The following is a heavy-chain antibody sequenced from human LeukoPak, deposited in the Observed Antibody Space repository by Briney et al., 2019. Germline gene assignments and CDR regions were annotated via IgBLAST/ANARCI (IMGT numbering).Heavy chain of an antibody. CDR3: ARGKYYYDSSGYYHY. J-gene: IGHJ4*02. D-gene: IGHD3-22*01. Sequence: PGGSLRLSCSASGFTFSSYAMHWVRQAPGKGLEYVSAISSNGGSTYYADSVKGRFTTSRDNSKNTLYLQMSSLRAEDTAVYYCARGKYYYDSSGYYHYWGQGTLVTVSS. CDR1: GFTFSSYA. CDR2: ISSNGGST. V-gene: IGHV3-64D*06.